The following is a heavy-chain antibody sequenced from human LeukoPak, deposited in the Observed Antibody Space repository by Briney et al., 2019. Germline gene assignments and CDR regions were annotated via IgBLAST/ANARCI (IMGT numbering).Heavy chain of an antibody. CDR3: ARALHPGYSSGWYLDFDY. Sequence: SGTLSLTCTVSGGSISSYYWSWIRQPPGKGLEWIGYIYYSGSTNYNPSLKSRVTISVDTSKNQFSLKLSSVTAADTAVYYCARALHPGYSSGWYLDFDYWGQGTLVTVSS. D-gene: IGHD6-19*01. J-gene: IGHJ4*02. V-gene: IGHV4-59*01. CDR1: GGSISSYY. CDR2: IYYSGST.